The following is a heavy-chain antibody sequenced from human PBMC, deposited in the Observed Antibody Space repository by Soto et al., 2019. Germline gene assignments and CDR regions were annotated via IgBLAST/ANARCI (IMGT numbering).Heavy chain of an antibody. CDR2: INWNSGTT. Sequence: GGSLRLSCAASGFTFSSYAMTWVRQAPGKGLEWVSGINWNSGTTAYADSVKGRFTISRDNARKSLYLQMDSLRVEDTALYYCAKDYDVLTGPSAFFGLDVWGQGTTVTVSS. J-gene: IGHJ6*02. CDR1: GFTFSSYA. CDR3: AKDYDVLTGPSAFFGLDV. V-gene: IGHV3-9*01. D-gene: IGHD3-9*01.